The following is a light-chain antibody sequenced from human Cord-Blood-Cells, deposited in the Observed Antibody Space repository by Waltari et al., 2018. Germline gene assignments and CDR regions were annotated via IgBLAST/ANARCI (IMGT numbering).Light chain of an antibody. CDR2: AAS. CDR1: QSISSY. V-gene: IGKV1-39*01. J-gene: IGKJ3*01. CDR3: QQSYSTPFT. Sequence: DIQMTQSPSSLSASVGDIVTITCRASQSISSYLNWYQQKPGKAPKLLIYAASSLRSGVPSRFSGSGSGTDFTLTISSLQPEDFATYYCQQSYSTPFTFGPGTKVDIK.